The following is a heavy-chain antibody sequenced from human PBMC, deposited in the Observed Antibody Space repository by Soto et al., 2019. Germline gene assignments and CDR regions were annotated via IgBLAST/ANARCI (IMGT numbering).Heavy chain of an antibody. CDR3: ARDAIEGVGRRGLVP. CDR1: GGSISSYY. Sequence: PSETLSLTCTVSGGSISSYYWSWIRQPPGKGLEWIGYIYYSGSTNYNPSLKSRVTISVDTSKNQFSLKLSSVTAADTAVYYCARDAIEGVGRRGLVPWGRGTLVTVS. J-gene: IGHJ5*02. CDR2: IYYSGST. V-gene: IGHV4-59*01. D-gene: IGHD6-13*01.